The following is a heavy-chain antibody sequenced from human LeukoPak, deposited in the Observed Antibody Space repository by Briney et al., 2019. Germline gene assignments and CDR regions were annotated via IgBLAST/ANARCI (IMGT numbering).Heavy chain of an antibody. V-gene: IGHV3-48*03. CDR2: ISHSGSTI. CDR3: ARRGSSSGYYFP. D-gene: IGHD3-22*01. J-gene: IGHJ5*02. Sequence: PGGSLRLSCAASGFTFSSYAMSWVRQAPGKGLEWVSYISHSGSTIYYADSVKGRFTISRDNAKNSLFLQMDSLRAEDTSVYYCARRGSSSGYYFPWGQGTLVTVSS. CDR1: GFTFSSYA.